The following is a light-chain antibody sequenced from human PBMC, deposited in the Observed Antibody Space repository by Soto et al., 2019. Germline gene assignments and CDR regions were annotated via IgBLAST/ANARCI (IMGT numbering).Light chain of an antibody. CDR1: QSVSSY. J-gene: IGKJ2*01. CDR2: DAS. Sequence: EIVLTQSPATLSLSPGERATLSCRASQSVSSYLAWYQQKPGQAPRLLIYDASNRATGIPARFSGNGSATDFTLTISSLEPEDFAVYYCQQRSNWPPWYTFGQGTKLEIK. CDR3: QQRSNWPPWYT. V-gene: IGKV3-11*01.